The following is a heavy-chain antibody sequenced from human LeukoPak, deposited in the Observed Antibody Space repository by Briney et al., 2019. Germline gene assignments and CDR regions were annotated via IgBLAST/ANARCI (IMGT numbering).Heavy chain of an antibody. J-gene: IGHJ4*02. Sequence: GGSLRLSCAASGFTFSNYAMSWVRQAPEKGLDWVSGISGSGGSTYYADSVKGRFTISRDNSKNTLYLQMNSLRAEDTAVYYCAKEGTASKPSDLDYWGQGTLVTVSS. V-gene: IGHV3-23*01. D-gene: IGHD1/OR15-1a*01. CDR2: ISGSGGST. CDR1: GFTFSNYA. CDR3: AKEGTASKPSDLDY.